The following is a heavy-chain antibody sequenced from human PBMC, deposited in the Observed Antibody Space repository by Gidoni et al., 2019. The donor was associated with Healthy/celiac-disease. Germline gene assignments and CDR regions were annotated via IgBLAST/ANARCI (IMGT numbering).Heavy chain of an antibody. D-gene: IGHD2-15*01. Sequence: EVQLVQSGAEVQTPGESLRISCKGSGYSFTSYWISWVRQMPGKGLEWMGRIDPSDSYTNYSPSFQGHVTISADKSISTAYLQGSSLKASETAMYYCARHPHRTRIFLPDQGNWFDPWGQGTLVTVSS. J-gene: IGHJ5*02. CDR3: ARHPHRTRIFLPDQGNWFDP. V-gene: IGHV5-10-1*03. CDR2: IDPSDSYT. CDR1: GYSFTSYW.